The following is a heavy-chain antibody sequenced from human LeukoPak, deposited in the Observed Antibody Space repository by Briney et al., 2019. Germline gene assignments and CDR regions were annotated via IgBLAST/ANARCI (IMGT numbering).Heavy chain of an antibody. CDR1: GYTFISYG. D-gene: IGHD3-10*01. CDR3: ARDSWTMVRGVRIDY. CDR2: ISPYNGNK. V-gene: IGHV1-18*01. Sequence: ASVKVSCKAYGYTFISYGISWVRQAPGEGLEWMGWISPYNGNKKYAQKLQGRVTMTTDTSTSTAYMELRSLRPDDTAVYYCARDSWTMVRGVRIDYWGQGTLVTVSS. J-gene: IGHJ4*02.